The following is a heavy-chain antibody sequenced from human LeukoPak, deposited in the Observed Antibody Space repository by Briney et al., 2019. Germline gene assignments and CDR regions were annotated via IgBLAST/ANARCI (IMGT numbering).Heavy chain of an antibody. D-gene: IGHD3-22*01. CDR1: GGSISSYY. CDR3: ARDINYYDSSGLYYGMDV. V-gene: IGHV4-4*07. J-gene: IGHJ6*02. Sequence: SETLSLTCTVSGGSISSYYWSWIRQPAGKGLEWIGRIYTSGSTNYNPSLKSRVTMSVDTSKNQFSLKLSSVTAADTAVYYCARDINYYDSSGLYYGMDVWGQGTTVTVSS. CDR2: IYTSGST.